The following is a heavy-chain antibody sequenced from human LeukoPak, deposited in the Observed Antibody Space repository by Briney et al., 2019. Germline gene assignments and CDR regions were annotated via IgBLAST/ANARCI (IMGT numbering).Heavy chain of an antibody. D-gene: IGHD2-2*01. CDR2: MNPNSGNT. J-gene: IGHJ6*03. V-gene: IGHV1-8*02. CDR3: ARGPIVVIPTARSTDYFYYYYMDV. Sequence: ASVKVSCKASGYTFTGYYMHWVRQAPGQGLEWMGWMNPNSGNTGYAQKFQGRVTMTRNTSIITAYMELSSLRSEDTAVYYCARGPIVVIPTARSTDYFYYYYMDVWGKGTTVTVSS. CDR1: GYTFTGYY.